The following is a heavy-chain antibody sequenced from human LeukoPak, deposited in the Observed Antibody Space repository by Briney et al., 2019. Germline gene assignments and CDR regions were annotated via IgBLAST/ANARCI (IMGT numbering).Heavy chain of an antibody. CDR3: ARQPLLYGDYVLDV. CDR1: GGSISSSSYY. V-gene: IGHV4-39*07. J-gene: IGHJ6*02. CDR2: IYYSGST. D-gene: IGHD4-17*01. Sequence: SETLSLTCTVSGGSISSSSYYWGWIRQPPGKGLEWIGSIYYSGSTYYNPSLKSRVTISVDTSKNQFSLKLSSVTAADTAVYYCARQPLLYGDYVLDVWGQGTTVTVSS.